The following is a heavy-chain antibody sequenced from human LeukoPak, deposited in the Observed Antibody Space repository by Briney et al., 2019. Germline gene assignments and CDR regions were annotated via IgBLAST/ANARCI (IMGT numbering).Heavy chain of an antibody. V-gene: IGHV3-23*01. D-gene: IGHD3-10*01. CDR1: GFTFNNFA. J-gene: IGHJ4*02. CDR3: TKVLVRGVMALVYFDS. Sequence: GGSLRLSCAPSGFTFNNFAMSWIRQAPGKGPEWVAALSGSGGSTYYADSVKGRFTISRDNSKDTLYLQMHSLRAEDTAIYFCTKVLVRGVMALVYFDSWGQGTLVTVSS. CDR2: LSGSGGST.